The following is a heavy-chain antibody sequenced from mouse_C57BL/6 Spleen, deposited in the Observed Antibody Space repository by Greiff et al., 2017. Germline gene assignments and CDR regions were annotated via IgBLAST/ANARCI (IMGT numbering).Heavy chain of an antibody. D-gene: IGHD1-1*01. CDR3: ARHGSSPWFAY. CDR1: GYAFSSSW. J-gene: IGHJ3*01. V-gene: IGHV1-82*01. CDR2: IYPGDGDT. Sequence: QVQLQQSGPELVKPGASVKISCKASGYAFSSSWMNWVKQRPGKGLEWIGRIYPGDGDTNYNGKFKGKATLTADKSSSTAYMQLSSLTSEDSAVYFCARHGSSPWFAYWGQGTLVTVSA.